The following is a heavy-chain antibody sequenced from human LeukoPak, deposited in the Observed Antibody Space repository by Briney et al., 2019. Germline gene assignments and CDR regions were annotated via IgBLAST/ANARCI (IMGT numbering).Heavy chain of an antibody. Sequence: PSETLSLTCTVSGGSLRSSGHWWVWIRQPPGKGLEWIGSIHYGGKVYYNPSLKSRVTTSVDTSTDQFSLRLSSATAADTAIYYCARQSGDQSSAWYFDAWGQGTLVTVSS. D-gene: IGHD6-19*01. J-gene: IGHJ4*02. V-gene: IGHV4-39*01. CDR2: IHYGGKV. CDR1: GGSLRSSGHW. CDR3: ARQSGDQSSAWYFDA.